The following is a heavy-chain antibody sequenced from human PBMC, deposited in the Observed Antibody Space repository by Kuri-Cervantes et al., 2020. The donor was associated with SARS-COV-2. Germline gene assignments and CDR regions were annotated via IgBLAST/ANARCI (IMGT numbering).Heavy chain of an antibody. CDR1: GFTVSSNY. D-gene: IGHD3-3*01. CDR3: TSLDFWSGFYFDY. CDR2: MSGSGGFT. Sequence: GESLKISCAASGFTVSSNYMSWVRQAPGKGLEWVASMSGSGGFTYYADSVKGRFTVSRDNFKNTLYVQMNSLKTEDTAVYYCTSLDFWSGFYFDYWGQGTLVTVSS. J-gene: IGHJ4*02. V-gene: IGHV3-23*01.